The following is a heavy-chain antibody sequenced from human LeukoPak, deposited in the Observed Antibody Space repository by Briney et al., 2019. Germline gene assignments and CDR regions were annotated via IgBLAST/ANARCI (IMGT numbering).Heavy chain of an antibody. CDR2: IYHSGST. CDR3: ARRGDGGGYSYGYLFDY. Sequence: PSGTLSLTCAVSGGSISSSNWWSWVRQPPGKGLEWIGEIYHSGSTNYNPSLKSRVTISVDKSKNQFSLKLSSVTAADTAVYYCARRGDGGGYSYGYLFDYWGQGTLVTVSS. V-gene: IGHV4-4*02. J-gene: IGHJ4*02. D-gene: IGHD5-18*01. CDR1: GGSISSSNW.